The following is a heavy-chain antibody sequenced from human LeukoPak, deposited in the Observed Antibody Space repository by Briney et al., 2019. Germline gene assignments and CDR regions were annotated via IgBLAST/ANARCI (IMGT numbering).Heavy chain of an antibody. CDR2: INHSGYT. J-gene: IGHJ5*02. CDR1: GGSISSGGYY. V-gene: IGHV4-61*08. CDR3: TKLASP. Sequence: SETLSLTCTVSGGSISSGGYYWSWFRQPPGKRLEWIGYINHSGYTDYNPSLKSRVSMSVDTSKNQFSLKLSSVTAADTAVYYCTKLASPWGQGILVTVSS.